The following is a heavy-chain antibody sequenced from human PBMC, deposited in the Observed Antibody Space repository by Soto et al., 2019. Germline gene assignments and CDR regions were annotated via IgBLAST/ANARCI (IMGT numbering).Heavy chain of an antibody. V-gene: IGHV3-30*18. CDR2: ISHDGSSK. CDR3: AKAHEDAGNHYYYYGMDV. CDR1: GFIFSSYG. J-gene: IGHJ6*01. Sequence: PGGSLRLSCEASGFIFSSYGIHWVRQAPGKGLEWVAVISHDGSSKYYADSVKGRFAISRDNSKNTLYLQMNSPRAEDTAVYYCAKAHEDAGNHYYYYGMDVRGQGTTVTVSS. D-gene: IGHD3-10*01.